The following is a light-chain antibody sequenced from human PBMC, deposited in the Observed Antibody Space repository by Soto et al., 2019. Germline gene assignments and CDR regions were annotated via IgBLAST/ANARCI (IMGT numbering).Light chain of an antibody. Sequence: DIQMPQSPSSVSASVGYRGTITCRASQGISSWLAWYQQTPGKAPKLLIYAASSLQSGVPSRFTGSGSGTDFTLTITSLQPEDFATYSCQKANSFPLTLGGGTKVDLK. CDR2: AAS. CDR3: QKANSFPLT. V-gene: IGKV1-12*01. CDR1: QGISSW. J-gene: IGKJ4*01.